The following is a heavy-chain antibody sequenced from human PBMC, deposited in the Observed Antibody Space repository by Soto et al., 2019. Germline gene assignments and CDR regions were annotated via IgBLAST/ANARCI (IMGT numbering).Heavy chain of an antibody. J-gene: IGHJ4*02. CDR2: IYWDDDK. D-gene: IGHD6-6*01. Sequence: QITLKESGPTLVKPTQTLTLTCTFSGFSLSTSGVGVGWIRQPPGKALEWLALIYWDDDKRYSPSLNSRLTITNDTSKNQVVLTMAHMDPVDTATYYCAHSRPPRLLDYWGQGTLVTVSS. CDR1: GFSLSTSGVG. CDR3: AHSRPPRLLDY. V-gene: IGHV2-5*02.